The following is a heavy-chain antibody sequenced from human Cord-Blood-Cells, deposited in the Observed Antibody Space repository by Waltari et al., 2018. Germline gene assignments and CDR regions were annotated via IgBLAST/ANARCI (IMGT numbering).Heavy chain of an antibody. CDR3: ARGLVAAAGTDAFDI. Sequence: EVQLVESGGGLVQPGGSLRLSCAASGFTFSSYSMNWVRQAPGKGREWVSYIGSSSSTIDYADSEKERFTISRDKAKNSLYLQMNSLRDEDTAVYYCARGLVAAAGTDAFDIWGQGTMVTVSS. J-gene: IGHJ3*02. D-gene: IGHD6-13*01. V-gene: IGHV3-48*02. CDR1: GFTFSSYS. CDR2: IGSSSSTI.